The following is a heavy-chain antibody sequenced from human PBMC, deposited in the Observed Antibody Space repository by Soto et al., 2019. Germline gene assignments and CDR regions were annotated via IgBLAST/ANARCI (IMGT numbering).Heavy chain of an antibody. V-gene: IGHV4-39*01. D-gene: IGHD3-9*01. J-gene: IGHJ4*02. CDR3: ARFNYDILTGYDY. CDR2: IYYSGSA. CDR1: GGSISSSDYY. Sequence: PSETLSLTCTVSGGSISSSDYYWGWIRQPPGKGLEWIGNIYYSGSASYNPSLKSRVTISVDTSKNQFSLKLSSVTAADTAVYYCARFNYDILTGYDYWGQGTLVTVSS.